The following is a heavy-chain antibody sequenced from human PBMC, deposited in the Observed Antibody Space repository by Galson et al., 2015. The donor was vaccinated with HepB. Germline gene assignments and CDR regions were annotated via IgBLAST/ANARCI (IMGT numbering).Heavy chain of an antibody. CDR1: GGSISSYY. D-gene: IGHD5-24*01. CDR2: IYYSGST. V-gene: IGHV4-59*01. J-gene: IGHJ2*01. Sequence: LSLTCTVSGGSISSYYWSWIQQPPGKGLEWIGYIYYSGSTNYNPSLKSRVTISVDTSKNQFSLKLSSVTAADTAVYYCARVVEGVVATIWYEQYDWYFDLWGRGTLVTVSS. CDR3: ARVVEGVVATIWYEQYDWYFDL.